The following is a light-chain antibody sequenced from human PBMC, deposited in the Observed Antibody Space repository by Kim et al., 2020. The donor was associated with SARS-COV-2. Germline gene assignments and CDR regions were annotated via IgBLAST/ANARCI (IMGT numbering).Light chain of an antibody. CDR3: ETSDTNTRV. CDR2: VEGSGSY. CDR1: SGHSNNI. V-gene: IGLV4-60*03. Sequence: SSVKLTCTLSSGHSNNIIAWHQQQPGKAPRYLMKVEGSGSYNKGSGVPDRFSGSSSGADRYLTISNLQSEDEADYYCETSDTNTRVFGGGTQLTVL. J-gene: IGLJ3*02.